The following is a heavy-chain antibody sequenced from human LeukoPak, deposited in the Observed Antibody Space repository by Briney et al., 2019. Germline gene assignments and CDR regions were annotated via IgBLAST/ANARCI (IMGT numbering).Heavy chain of an antibody. CDR3: ARHRRLLGITDVHSFDI. D-gene: IGHD2-8*02. V-gene: IGHV4-59*08. CDR1: GGSINSYY. Sequence: SETLSLTCTVSGGSINSYYWSWTRQPPGKGLEWIAYMYSTGGSTNYNPSLKSRVTISVDTSKSQFSLKLSSVTAADTAVYSCARHRRLLGITDVHSFDIWGQGTMVTVSS. CDR2: MYSTGGST. J-gene: IGHJ3*02.